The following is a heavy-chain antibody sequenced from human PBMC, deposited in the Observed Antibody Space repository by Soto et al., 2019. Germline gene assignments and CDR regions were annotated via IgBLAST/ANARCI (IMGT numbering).Heavy chain of an antibody. V-gene: IGHV4-39*01. CDR2: INHIGNT. CDR1: CGSIISSSYY. Sequence: PSETLSLTGTVSCGSIISSSYYWSWIRQPPGKALEWIVEINHIGNTNYNPSLKSRVTISVDTSKNHLFLNLSSVTAADTAMYYCARHHVRGRTIAGAAEFWGQGTLVTVS. CDR3: ARHHVRGRTIAGAAEF. D-gene: IGHD1-26*01. J-gene: IGHJ4*02.